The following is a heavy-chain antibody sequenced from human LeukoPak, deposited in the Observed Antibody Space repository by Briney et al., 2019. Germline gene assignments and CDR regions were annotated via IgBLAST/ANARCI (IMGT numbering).Heavy chain of an antibody. V-gene: IGHV3-30-3*01. CDR1: GFTFSSYA. CDR2: ISYDGSNK. D-gene: IGHD1-14*01. CDR3: AKDFLTEITYFDY. Sequence: GRSLRLSCAASGFTFSSYAMHWVRQAPGKGLEWVAVISYDGSNKYYADSVKGRFTISRDNSKNTLYLQMNSLRAEDTAVYYCAKDFLTEITYFDYWGQGTLVTVSS. J-gene: IGHJ4*02.